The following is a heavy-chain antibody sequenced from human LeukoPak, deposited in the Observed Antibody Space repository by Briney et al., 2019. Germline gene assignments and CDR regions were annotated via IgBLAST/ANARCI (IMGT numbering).Heavy chain of an antibody. V-gene: IGHV3-30*19. D-gene: IGHD5-18*01. CDR1: GFTFSTYG. Sequence: GGSLRLSCAASGFTFSTYGMHWVRQAPGKGLEWVAVISYDGSNKYYADSVKGRFTISRDNSKNTLYLQMNSLRAEDTAVYYCAREGTAMGYFDYWGQGTLVTVSS. J-gene: IGHJ4*02. CDR2: ISYDGSNK. CDR3: AREGTAMGYFDY.